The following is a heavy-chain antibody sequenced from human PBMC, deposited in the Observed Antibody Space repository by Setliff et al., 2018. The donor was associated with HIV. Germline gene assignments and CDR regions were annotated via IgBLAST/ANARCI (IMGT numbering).Heavy chain of an antibody. CDR1: GGSISSSSYY. V-gene: IGHV4-39*01. Sequence: PSETLSLTCTVSGGSISSSSYYWGWIRQPPGKGLELIGSIYYTGTTYYHPSLESRVTLSVDMSKNQFSLKLRSVTAADTAMYYCARRRCSAASCPDNSWNWLDPWGQGTLVTVSS. CDR3: ARRRCSAASCPDNSWNWLDP. J-gene: IGHJ5*02. CDR2: IYYTGTT. D-gene: IGHD2-15*01.